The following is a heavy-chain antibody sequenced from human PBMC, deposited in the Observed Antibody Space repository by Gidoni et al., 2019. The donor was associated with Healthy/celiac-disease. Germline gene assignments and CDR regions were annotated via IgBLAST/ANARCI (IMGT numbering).Heavy chain of an antibody. J-gene: IGHJ4*02. V-gene: IGHV3-23*04. CDR1: GFTFGTYA. CDR2: ISGSGGST. D-gene: IGHD3-3*01. Sequence: EVQLVESGGGLVQPGGSLRLSCAASGFTFGTYAMRGVRQAPGKGLEWVSAISGSGGSTYYADSVKGRFTISRDNSKNTLYLQMNSLRAEDTAVYYCAKDPTPKYYDFWSGYYHYWGQGTLVTVSS. CDR3: AKDPTPKYYDFWSGYYHY.